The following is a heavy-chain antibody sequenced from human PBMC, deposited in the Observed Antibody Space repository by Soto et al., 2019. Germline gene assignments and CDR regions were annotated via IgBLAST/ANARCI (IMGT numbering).Heavy chain of an antibody. D-gene: IGHD3-9*01. CDR3: ARDRRAILTGSDAFDI. Sequence: GGSLRLSCAASGFTFSSYAMTWVRQAPGKGLEWVSGITGSGGSTYYADSVKGRFTISRDNSKNTLYLQMSSLRAEDTAVYYCARDRRAILTGSDAFDIWGQGTMVTVSS. J-gene: IGHJ3*02. V-gene: IGHV3-23*01. CDR2: ITGSGGST. CDR1: GFTFSSYA.